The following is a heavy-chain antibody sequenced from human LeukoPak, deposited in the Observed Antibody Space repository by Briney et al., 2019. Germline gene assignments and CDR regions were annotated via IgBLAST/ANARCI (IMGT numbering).Heavy chain of an antibody. CDR2: IYYSGST. V-gene: IGHV4-39*01. CDR3: ARLGQYGSGGGDY. CDR1: GGSISSSSYY. D-gene: IGHD6-19*01. J-gene: IGHJ4*02. Sequence: SETLSLTCTVSGGSISSSSYYWGWIRQPPGKGLEWIGSIYYSGSTYYNPSLKSRVTISVDTSKNQFSLKLSSVTAADTAVYYCARLGQYGSGGGDYWGQGTLVTVSS.